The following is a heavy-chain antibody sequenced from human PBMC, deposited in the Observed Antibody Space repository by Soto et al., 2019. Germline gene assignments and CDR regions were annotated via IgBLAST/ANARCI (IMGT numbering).Heavy chain of an antibody. D-gene: IGHD3-22*01. V-gene: IGHV4-31*03. CDR2: IYYSGST. J-gene: IGHJ4*02. CDR1: GGSISSGGYY. Sequence: SETLSLTCTVSGGSISSGGYYWSWIRQHPGKGLEWIGYIYYSGSTYYNPSLEGRVTMSVDTSKNQFSLKLNSVTAADTAVYYCARDRRSYYNDGSGLDYWGQGTLVTVSS. CDR3: ARDRRSYYNDGSGLDY.